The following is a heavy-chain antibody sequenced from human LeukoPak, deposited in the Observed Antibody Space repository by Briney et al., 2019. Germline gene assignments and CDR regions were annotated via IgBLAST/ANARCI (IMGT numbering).Heavy chain of an antibody. CDR2: ISSSSRYT. J-gene: IGHJ4*02. V-gene: IGHV3-21*01. Sequence: GGSLRLSCAASGFSLRDYSMDWVRQAPGKGLEGVSSISSSSRYTFYVDSVKGRFTISRDNAKNSLYLQMNSLRVEDTAVYYCAIDEARGYDFRPQDHWGQGTLVSVSS. CDR3: AIDEARGYDFRPQDH. CDR1: GFSLRDYS. D-gene: IGHD3-3*01.